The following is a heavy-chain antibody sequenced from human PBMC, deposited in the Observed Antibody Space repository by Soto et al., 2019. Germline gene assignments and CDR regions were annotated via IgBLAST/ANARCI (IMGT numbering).Heavy chain of an antibody. CDR2: VNRILTMS. Sequence: QVQLLQSGAEVRQPGSAVRVSCTASADTFNCYTINWVRQAPGLGLEWVGRVNRILTMSNYARNFEGRVTITVDKSTTTAYMELRSLRYDDTAIYYCATSYGSGYRTFDSWGQGALVTVSS. D-gene: IGHD5-18*01. CDR3: ATSYGSGYRTFDS. CDR1: ADTFNCYT. J-gene: IGHJ4*02. V-gene: IGHV1-69*02.